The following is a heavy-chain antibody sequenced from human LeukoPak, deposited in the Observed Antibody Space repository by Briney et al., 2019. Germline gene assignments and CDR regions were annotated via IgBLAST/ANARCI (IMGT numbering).Heavy chain of an antibody. J-gene: IGHJ4*02. CDR1: GGSISSSSYY. CDR3: ARLVRGVIFSY. D-gene: IGHD3-10*01. V-gene: IGHV4-39*01. Sequence: SETLSLTCTVSGGSISSSSYYWGWIRQPPGKGLEWIGSIYYSGSTYYNPSLKGRVTISVDTSKNQFSLKLSSVTAADTAVYYCARLVRGVIFSYWGQGTLVTVSS. CDR2: IYYSGST.